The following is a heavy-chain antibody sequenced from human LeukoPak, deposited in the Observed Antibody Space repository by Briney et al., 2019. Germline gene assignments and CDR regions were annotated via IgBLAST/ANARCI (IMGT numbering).Heavy chain of an antibody. CDR1: GFTFNTYA. CDR2: ISPDGRTT. V-gene: IGHV3-74*01. Sequence: GGSLRLSCAVSGFTFNTYAMHWVRQARGKGLVWVSRISPDGRTTAYADCVKGRFTVSRDNAKNTLFLQMNSLRPEDTSLYYCVGGTSADYWGQGTLVTVSS. J-gene: IGHJ4*02. D-gene: IGHD2-15*01. CDR3: VGGTSADY.